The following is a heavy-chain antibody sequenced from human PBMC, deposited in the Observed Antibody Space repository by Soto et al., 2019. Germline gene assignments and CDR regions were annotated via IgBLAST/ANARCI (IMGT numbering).Heavy chain of an antibody. Sequence: QEQLQQWGAGLLKPSETLSLTCAVYGGFVSSGNYYWSWIRQPPGKGLEWIGEMSHSGGTHFNPSLKSRVTISVDQSKNQFSLKMGSVTAADTALYYCARVERGTATTVVDAFDIWGPGTMVTVSS. D-gene: IGHD1-1*01. CDR1: GGFVSSGNYY. V-gene: IGHV4-34*01. CDR2: MSHSGGT. CDR3: ARVERGTATTVVDAFDI. J-gene: IGHJ3*02.